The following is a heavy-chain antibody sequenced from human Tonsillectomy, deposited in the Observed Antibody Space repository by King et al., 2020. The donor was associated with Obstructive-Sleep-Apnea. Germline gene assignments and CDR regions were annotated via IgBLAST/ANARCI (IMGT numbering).Heavy chain of an antibody. V-gene: IGHV3-23*04. CDR3: AKHSSPDGYFDLPRYYFDY. CDR2: ISGSGDNT. D-gene: IGHD3-9*01. J-gene: IGHJ4*02. Sequence: QLVQSGGGSVQPGGSLRLSCAASGFSLSTYAMSWVRQAPGKGLEWISSISGSGDNTNYADSVKGRFTISRDTSKNTLNLQMNSLRAEDTAVYYCAKHSSPDGYFDLPRYYFDYWGQGPLVTVSS. CDR1: GFSLSTYA.